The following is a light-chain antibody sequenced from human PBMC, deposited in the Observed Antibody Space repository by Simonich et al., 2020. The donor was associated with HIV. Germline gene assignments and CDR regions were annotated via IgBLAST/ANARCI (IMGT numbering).Light chain of an antibody. Sequence: QSALTQPASVSGSPGQSLTISCTGTSGDIGSYNLVSWYQQHPGKAPKLRIYEGRKRPSGVSNRFSGSKSGYTASLTISGLQTEDESDYYCCSYGGSYTMVFGGGTTLTVL. J-gene: IGLJ3*02. CDR2: EGR. CDR3: CSYGGSYTMV. CDR1: SGDIGSYNL. V-gene: IGLV2-23*01.